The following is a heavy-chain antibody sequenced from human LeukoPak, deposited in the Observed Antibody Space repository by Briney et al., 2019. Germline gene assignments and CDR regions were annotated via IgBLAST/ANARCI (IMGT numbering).Heavy chain of an antibody. V-gene: IGHV3-49*03. CDR3: TRDMEWELGYFDY. CDR1: GFTFGDYA. CDR2: IRSKAYGGTT. J-gene: IGHJ4*02. Sequence: GGSLRLSCTASGFTFGDYAMSWFRQAPGKGLEWVGFIRSKAYGGTTEYAASVKGRFTISRDDSKSIAYLQMNSLKIEDTAVYYCTRDMEWELGYFDYWGQGTLVTVSS. D-gene: IGHD1-26*01.